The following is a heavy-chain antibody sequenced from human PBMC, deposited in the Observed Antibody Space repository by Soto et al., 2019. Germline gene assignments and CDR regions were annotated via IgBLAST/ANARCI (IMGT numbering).Heavy chain of an antibody. D-gene: IGHD3-16*01. Sequence: SETLSLTCTVSGASMSDYFWTWIRLPAGKRLEWIGRKSISGSTDYNPSLKGRASMSVDTSKNQFSLRLISVTAADTALYYCARSLGSAAGWSFDVWGQGILVTVSS. CDR2: KSISGST. V-gene: IGHV4-4*07. J-gene: IGHJ4*02. CDR3: ARSLGSAAGWSFDV. CDR1: GASMSDYF.